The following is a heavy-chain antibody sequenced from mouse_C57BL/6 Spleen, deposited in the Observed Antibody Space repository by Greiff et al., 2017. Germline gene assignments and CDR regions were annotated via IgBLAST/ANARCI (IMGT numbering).Heavy chain of an antibody. CDR1: GYTFTSYW. J-gene: IGHJ1*03. V-gene: IGHV1-50*01. CDR3: AKHSSYWYIDV. D-gene: IGHD1-1*01. CDR2: IYPCGGYT. Sequence: QVQLQQPGAELVKPGASVKMSCKASGYTFTSYWMPWVKQRPGQGLEWIGEIYPCGGYTNYNEKFKGKATLTVDTSSSTAYMQLSSLTSEDSAVYYCAKHSSYWYIDVWGTGTTVTVSS.